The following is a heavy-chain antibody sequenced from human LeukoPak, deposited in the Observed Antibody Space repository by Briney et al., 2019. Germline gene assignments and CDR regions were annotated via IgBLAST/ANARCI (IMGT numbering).Heavy chain of an antibody. J-gene: IGHJ4*02. CDR3: ARVEFWSGYRSFDY. V-gene: IGHV4-31*03. CDR2: IYYSGST. CDR1: GGSISSGGYY. Sequence: TLSLTCTVSGGSISSGGYYWSWIRQHPGKGLEWIGYIYYSGSTYYNPSLKSRVTISVDTSKNQFSLKLSSVTAADTAVYYCARVEFWSGYRSFDYWGQGTLVTVSS. D-gene: IGHD3-3*01.